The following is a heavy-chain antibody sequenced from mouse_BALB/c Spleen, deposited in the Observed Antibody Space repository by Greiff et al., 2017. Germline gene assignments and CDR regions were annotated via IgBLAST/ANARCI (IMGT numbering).Heavy chain of an antibody. V-gene: IGHV1-9*01. CDR3: ARRDGNYYAMDY. CDR1: GYTFSSYW. Sequence: VQLQQSGAELMKPGASVKISCKATGYTFSSYWIEWVKQRPGHGLEWIGEILPGSGSTNYNEKFKGKATFTADTSSNTAYMQLSSLTSEDSAVYYCARRDGNYYAMDYWGQGTSVTVSS. D-gene: IGHD2-1*01. J-gene: IGHJ4*01. CDR2: ILPGSGST.